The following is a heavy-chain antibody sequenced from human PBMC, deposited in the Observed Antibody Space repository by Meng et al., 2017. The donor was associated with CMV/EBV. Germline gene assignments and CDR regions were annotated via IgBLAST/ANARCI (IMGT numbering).Heavy chain of an antibody. D-gene: IGHD2-2*01. Sequence: TPSLTRAVYGGSFSGYYWSWIRQPPGKGLEWIGEINHSGSTNYNPSLKSRVTISVDTSKNQFSLKLSSVTAADTAVYYCARVNIVVVPAAIDGSSFSYYGMDVWGQGTTVTVSS. CDR3: ARVNIVVVPAAIDGSSFSYYGMDV. CDR2: INHSGST. CDR1: GGSFSGYY. J-gene: IGHJ6*02. V-gene: IGHV4-34*01.